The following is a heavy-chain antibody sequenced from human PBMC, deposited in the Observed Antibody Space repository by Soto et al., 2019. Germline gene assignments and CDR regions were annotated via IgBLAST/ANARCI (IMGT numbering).Heavy chain of an antibody. CDR3: ARVYDFWSGYSNPFDY. V-gene: IGHV1-18*01. CDR1: GYTFTSYG. D-gene: IGHD3-3*01. Sequence: ASVKVSCKASGYTFTSYGISWVRQAPGQGFEWMGWISVYNDKTNYAQKIQGRVTMTTDTSTTTAYMELRSLTSDDTVVFYCARVYDFWSGYSNPFDYWGQGTLVTVSS. J-gene: IGHJ4*02. CDR2: ISVYNDKT.